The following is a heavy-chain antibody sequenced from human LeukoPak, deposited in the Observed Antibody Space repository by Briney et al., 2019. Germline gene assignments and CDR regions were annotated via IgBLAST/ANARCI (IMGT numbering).Heavy chain of an antibody. D-gene: IGHD7-27*01. CDR3: ARHSQHSGDLGSARNFDY. J-gene: IGHJ4*02. CDR1: GVXISTYY. V-gene: IGHV4-59*08. CDR2: FSYSGST. Sequence: SETLSLTCSVSGVXISTYYCIWIRQPPAKGLEWMGFFSYSGSTNYNPSLKSRVTISVDTSNNLFSLRLTSVTAADTAVYYCARHSQHSGDLGSARNFDYWGQGTLVTASS.